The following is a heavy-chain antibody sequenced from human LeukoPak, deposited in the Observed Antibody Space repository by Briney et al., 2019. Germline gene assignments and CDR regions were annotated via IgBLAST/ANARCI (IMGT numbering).Heavy chain of an antibody. Sequence: GGSLRLSCAASGFTFSSYWMSWVRQAPGKGLEWVANIKQDGSEKYYVDSVKGRFTISRDNAKNSLYLQMYSLRAEDTAVYYCARARITMVRGVISRRNYFDYWGQGTLVTVSS. CDR1: GFTFSSYW. D-gene: IGHD3-10*01. CDR2: IKQDGSEK. J-gene: IGHJ4*02. CDR3: ARARITMVRGVISRRNYFDY. V-gene: IGHV3-7*01.